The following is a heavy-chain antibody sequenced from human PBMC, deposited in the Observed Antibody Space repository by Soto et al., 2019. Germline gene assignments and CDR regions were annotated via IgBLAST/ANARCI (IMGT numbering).Heavy chain of an antibody. CDR2: INRDRSKK. J-gene: IGHJ3*02. Sequence: EVQLEESGGDLVQPGGSLRLSCAASGFTLSAYWMTWVRQAPGKGLEWVANINRDRSKKSYLDSVRGRFTISRDNDGNSLYLQMDRLRADDTALYYCARDVSPGSSSLYLDAFDIWGQGTVVTVSS. CDR3: ARDVSPGSSSLYLDAFDI. CDR1: GFTLSAYW. V-gene: IGHV3-7*05. D-gene: IGHD6-13*01.